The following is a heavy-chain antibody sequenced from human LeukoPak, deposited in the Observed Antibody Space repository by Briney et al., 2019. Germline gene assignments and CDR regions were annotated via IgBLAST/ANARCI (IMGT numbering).Heavy chain of an antibody. V-gene: IGHV4-59*08. CDR2: IYYSGST. Sequence: SSETLSLTCTVSGGSISSYYWSWIRQPPVKGLEWIGYIYYSGSTNYNPSLKSRVTISVDTSKNQFSLKLSSVTAADTAVYYCAVWESYRSSNYWGQGTLVTVSS. D-gene: IGHD3-16*02. CDR1: GGSISSYY. CDR3: AVWESYRSSNY. J-gene: IGHJ4*02.